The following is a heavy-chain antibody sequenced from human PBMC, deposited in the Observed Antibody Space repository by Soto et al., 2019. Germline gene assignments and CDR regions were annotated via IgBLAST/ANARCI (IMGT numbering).Heavy chain of an antibody. CDR2: ISAYNGNT. CDR3: ARLPFGGYSWYNYFDY. CDR1: GYTFTSYG. D-gene: IGHD6-13*01. J-gene: IGHJ4*02. V-gene: IGHV1-18*01. Sequence: GASVKVSCKASGYTFTSYGISWVRQAPGQGLEWMGWISAYNGNTNYAQKLQGRVTMTTDTSTSTAYMELRSLRSDDTAVYYCARLPFGGYSWYNYFDYWGQGTLVTVSS.